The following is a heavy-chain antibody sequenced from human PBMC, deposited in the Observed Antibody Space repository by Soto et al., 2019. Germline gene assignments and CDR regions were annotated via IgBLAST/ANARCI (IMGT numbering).Heavy chain of an antibody. CDR1: GFTFSSSE. V-gene: IGHV3-48*03. Sequence: EVQLVESGGGLVQPGGSLRLSCAVSGFTFSSSEMYWVRQAPGKGLEWISYIHPSGQPIFYADSVKGRFTISRDNANNSLFLQMNSLRAEDTAVYYCASRASSWGQGTMVTVSS. CDR2: IHPSGQPI. D-gene: IGHD2-2*01. CDR3: ASRASS. J-gene: IGHJ3*01.